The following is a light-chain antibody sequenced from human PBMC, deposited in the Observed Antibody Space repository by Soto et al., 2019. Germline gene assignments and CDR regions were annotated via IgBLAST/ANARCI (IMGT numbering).Light chain of an antibody. V-gene: IGLV2-14*01. Sequence: QSVLTQPASVSGSPGQSITISCIGTSSDISAYNSVSWYQQHPGKAPKLMIYEVSSRPSGVSNRFSGSKSGNTASLTISGLQTEDEAAYYCSSYTTTSTLVFGGGTKLTVL. CDR3: SSYTTTSTLV. CDR1: SSDISAYNS. J-gene: IGLJ2*01. CDR2: EVS.